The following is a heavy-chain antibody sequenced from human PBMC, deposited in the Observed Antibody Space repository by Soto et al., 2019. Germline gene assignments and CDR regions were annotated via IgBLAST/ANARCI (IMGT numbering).Heavy chain of an antibody. CDR2: INAYTGNT. Sequence: QVQLVQSGAEVKKPGASVKVSCKASGYTFTSYGFSWVRQAPGQGLEWMGWINAYTGNTNYAQKFQGRVTMTTDTSTSTAHMELWSLISDDTGVYYCARSWVTGKGGMDVWGQGTTVTVSS. J-gene: IGHJ6*02. CDR1: GYTFTSYG. CDR3: ARSWVTGKGGMDV. D-gene: IGHD3-16*01. V-gene: IGHV1-18*04.